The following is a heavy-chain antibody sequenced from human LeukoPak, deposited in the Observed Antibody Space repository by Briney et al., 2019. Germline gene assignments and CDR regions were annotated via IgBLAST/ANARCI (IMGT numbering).Heavy chain of an antibody. J-gene: IGHJ5*02. Sequence: GGSLRLSCAASGFTVSNNYMRWVRQAPGKWLEWVSSIYSRGSTSYVDSVKGRFTISRDNSKNTLFLQMNSLRVEDTAVYYCARDYYGPWGQGTLVTVSS. CDR2: IYSRGST. D-gene: IGHD3-22*01. CDR3: ARDYYGP. V-gene: IGHV3-66*03. CDR1: GFTVSNNY.